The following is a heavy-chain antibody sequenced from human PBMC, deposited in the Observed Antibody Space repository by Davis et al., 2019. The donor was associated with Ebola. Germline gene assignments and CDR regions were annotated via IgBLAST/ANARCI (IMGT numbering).Heavy chain of an antibody. J-gene: IGHJ4*02. CDR3: ARKTESDY. CDR1: GFVFRNYV. V-gene: IGHV3-23*01. Sequence: GESLKISCAASGFVFRNYVMSWVRQAPGKGLEWVSTLGTSADTYYADSVKGRFTISRDNSKNTLYLQMNSLRAEDTAVYYCARKTESDYWGQGTLVTVSS. D-gene: IGHD3-10*01. CDR2: LGTSADT.